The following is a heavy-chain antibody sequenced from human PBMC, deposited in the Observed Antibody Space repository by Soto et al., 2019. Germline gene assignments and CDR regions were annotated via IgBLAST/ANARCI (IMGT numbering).Heavy chain of an antibody. CDR2: IYPGYHET. J-gene: IGHJ4*02. Sequence: PGEALKMSCHCSGYTFYNFWIGWVRQLPGKGLEWMGIIYPGYHETRYSPSFDGKVTISANNSITTASVQWNSLEATDTPFYFCARSPRSSPYFDYWGQGALVTVSS. V-gene: IGHV5-51*01. D-gene: IGHD6-13*01. CDR1: GYTFYNFW. CDR3: ARSPRSSPYFDY.